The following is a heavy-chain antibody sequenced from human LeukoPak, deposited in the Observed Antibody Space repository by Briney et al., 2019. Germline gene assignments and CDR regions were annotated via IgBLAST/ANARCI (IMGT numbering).Heavy chain of an antibody. CDR2: IYSDNT. D-gene: IGHD1-26*01. Sequence: GGSLRLSCTVSGFTVSSNSMSWVRQAPGKGLEWVSFIYSDNTHYSDSVKGRFTISRDNSKNTLYLQMNSLRAEDTAVYYCAKEEEQVGATDYFDYWGQGTLVTVSS. V-gene: IGHV3-53*01. CDR3: AKEEEQVGATDYFDY. CDR1: GFTVSSNS. J-gene: IGHJ4*02.